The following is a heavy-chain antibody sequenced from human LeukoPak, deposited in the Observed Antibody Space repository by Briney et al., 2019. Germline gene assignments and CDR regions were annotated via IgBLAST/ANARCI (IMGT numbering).Heavy chain of an antibody. Sequence: PGGSLRLSCAASGFTFSSYAMHWVRQAPGKGLEWVAVISYDGSNKYYADSVKGRFTISRDNSKNTLYLQMNSLRAEDTAVYYCARTSGYYYGNWGQGTLVTVSS. CDR1: GFTFSSYA. CDR2: ISYDGSNK. D-gene: IGHD3-22*01. J-gene: IGHJ4*02. CDR3: ARTSGYYYGN. V-gene: IGHV3-30-3*01.